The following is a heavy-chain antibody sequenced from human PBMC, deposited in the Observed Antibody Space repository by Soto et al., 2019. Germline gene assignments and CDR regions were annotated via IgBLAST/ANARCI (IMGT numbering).Heavy chain of an antibody. D-gene: IGHD2-21*01. CDR3: ARVQVWWCIWGGHLNAFDI. Sequence: PSETLSLPCGVPDESLTGYFWTWIRQTPGKGLGWIVEINQSGTSHYSPSLEDRVTISVDASRNHCSLNVMYVTAVGTAVYFCARVQVWWCIWGGHLNAFDIWVQGTMVDVSS. CDR2: INQSGTS. V-gene: IGHV4-34*01. CDR1: DESLTGYF. J-gene: IGHJ3*02.